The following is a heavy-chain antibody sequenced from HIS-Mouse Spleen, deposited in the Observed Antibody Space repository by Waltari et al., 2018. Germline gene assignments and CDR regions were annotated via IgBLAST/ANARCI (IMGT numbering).Heavy chain of an antibody. CDR3: ARVRTGDPSYWYFDL. V-gene: IGHV4-34*01. CDR1: GGSFSGYS. Sequence: QVQLQQWGAGLLKPSETLSLTCAVYGGSFSGYSWSWTRPPPGKGLEWIGEINHSGSTNYNPSLKSRVTISVDTSKNQFSLKPSSVTAADTAVYYCARVRTGDPSYWYFDLWGRGTLVTVSS. CDR2: INHSGST. D-gene: IGHD7-27*01. J-gene: IGHJ2*01.